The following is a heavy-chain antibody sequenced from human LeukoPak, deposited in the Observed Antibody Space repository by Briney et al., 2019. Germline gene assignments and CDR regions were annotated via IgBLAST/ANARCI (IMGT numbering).Heavy chain of an antibody. D-gene: IGHD2-15*01. CDR1: GFTFSSYW. V-gene: IGHV3-7*01. J-gene: IGHJ3*02. CDR3: ARDNRIARDAFDI. CDR2: IKQDGSET. Sequence: PGGSLRLSCAASGFTFSSYWMSWVRQAPGKGLEWVANIKQDGSETYYVDSVKGRFTISRDSAKNSLYLQMNSLRAEDTAVYYCARDNRIARDAFDIWGQGTMVTVSS.